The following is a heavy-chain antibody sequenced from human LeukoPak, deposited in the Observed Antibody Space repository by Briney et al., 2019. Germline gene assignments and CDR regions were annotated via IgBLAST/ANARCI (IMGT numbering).Heavy chain of an antibody. Sequence: SETLSLTCTVSDGAIAGYSWSWLRQPPGKGLEWIGYIYYSGDTNYNPSLQSRVTVSVDTSKNQFSLKLTSVTAADTAVYYCVRGPYGSGISNWFDPWGQGTLVIVSS. D-gene: IGHD3-10*01. CDR2: IYYSGDT. V-gene: IGHV4-59*01. CDR3: VRGPYGSGISNWFDP. CDR1: DGAIAGYS. J-gene: IGHJ5*02.